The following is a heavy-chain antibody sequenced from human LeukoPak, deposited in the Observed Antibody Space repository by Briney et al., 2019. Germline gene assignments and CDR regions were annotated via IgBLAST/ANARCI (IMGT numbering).Heavy chain of an antibody. D-gene: IGHD3-16*01. CDR3: AGGLYYFDY. CDR1: GFTFSSYA. CDR2: ISYDESNK. V-gene: IGHV3-30-3*01. Sequence: GRSLRLSCAASGFTFSSYAMHWVRQAPGKGLEWVAVISYDESNKYYADSVKGRFTISRDNSKNTLYLQMNSLRAEDTAFYYCAGGLYYFDYWGQGTLVTVSS. J-gene: IGHJ4*02.